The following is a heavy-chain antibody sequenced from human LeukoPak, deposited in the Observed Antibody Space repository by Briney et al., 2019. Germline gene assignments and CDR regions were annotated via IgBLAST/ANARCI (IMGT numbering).Heavy chain of an antibody. D-gene: IGHD5-18*01. CDR3: ARDNAPWIQLWLGYYYGMDV. CDR2: INAGNGNT. V-gene: IGHV1-3*01. Sequence: ASVKVSCKASGYTFTSYAMHWVRQAPGQRLEWMGWINAGNGNTKYSQKFQGRVTITGDTSASTAYMELSSLRSEDTAVYYCARDNAPWIQLWLGYYYGMDVWGQGTTVTVSS. CDR1: GYTFTSYA. J-gene: IGHJ6*02.